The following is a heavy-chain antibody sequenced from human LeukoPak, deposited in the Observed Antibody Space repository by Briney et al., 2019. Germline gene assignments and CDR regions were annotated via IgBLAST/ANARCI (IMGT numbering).Heavy chain of an antibody. V-gene: IGHV4-59*01. D-gene: IGHD3-16*02. CDR2: IYYSGST. CDR1: GGSISSYY. CDR3: ARASVWGSYRYSRFYFQH. Sequence: SETLSLTCTVSGGSISSYYWSWIRQPPGKGLEWIGYIYYSGSTNYNPSLKSRVTISVDTSKNQFSLKLSSVTAADTAVYYCARASVWGSYRYSRFYFQHWGQGTPVTVSS. J-gene: IGHJ1*01.